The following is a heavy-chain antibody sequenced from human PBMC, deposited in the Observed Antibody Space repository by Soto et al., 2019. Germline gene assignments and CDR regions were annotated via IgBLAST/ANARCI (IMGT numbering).Heavy chain of an antibody. CDR3: ARDRGVGTMVRGVSDY. CDR1: GFTFSSYS. Sequence: PGGSLRLSCAASGFTFSSYSMNWVRQAPGKGLEWVSSISSSSSYIYYADSVKGRFTISRDNAKNSLYLQMNSLRAEDTAVYYCARDRGVGTMVRGVSDYWGQGTLVTVSS. V-gene: IGHV3-21*01. CDR2: ISSSSSYI. J-gene: IGHJ4*02. D-gene: IGHD3-10*01.